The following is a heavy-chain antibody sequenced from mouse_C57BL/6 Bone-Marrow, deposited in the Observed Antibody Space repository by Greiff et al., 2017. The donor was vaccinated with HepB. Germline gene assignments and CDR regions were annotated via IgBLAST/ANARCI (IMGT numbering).Heavy chain of an antibody. CDR1: GFTFSSYA. Sequence: EVMLVESGGGLVKPGGSLKLSCAASGFTFSSYAMSWVRQTPEKRLEWVATLSDGGSYTYYPDNVKGRFTIYRENAKNNLSLQMSHLKSEDTAMYYGAREGGAYDYGGAWFAYWGQGTLVTVSA. D-gene: IGHD2-4*01. CDR3: AREGGAYDYGGAWFAY. CDR2: LSDGGSYT. V-gene: IGHV5-4*01. J-gene: IGHJ3*01.